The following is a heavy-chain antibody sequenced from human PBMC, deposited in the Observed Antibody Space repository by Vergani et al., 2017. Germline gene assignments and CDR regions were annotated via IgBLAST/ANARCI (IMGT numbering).Heavy chain of an antibody. D-gene: IGHD3-3*01. CDR2: ISYDGSNK. CDR1: GFTFSSYG. Sequence: QVQLVESGGGVVQPGRSLRLSCAASGFTFSSYGMHWVRQAPGKGLEWVAVISYDGSNKYYADSVKGRFTISRDNSKNTLYLQMNSLRAEDTAVYYCARGGGIFDFWSGYSAYYYYGMDVWGQGTTVTVSS. CDR3: ARGGGIFDFWSGYSAYYYYGMDV. V-gene: IGHV3-30*03. J-gene: IGHJ6*02.